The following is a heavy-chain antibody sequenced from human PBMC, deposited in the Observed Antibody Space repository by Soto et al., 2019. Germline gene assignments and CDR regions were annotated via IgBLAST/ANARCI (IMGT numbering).Heavy chain of an antibody. CDR1: GFTVSTHD. D-gene: IGHD1-1*01. CDR2: SGTVGDT. J-gene: IGHJ3*02. V-gene: IGHV3-13*01. Sequence: EMQLVESGGGLVQPGGSLRLSCAASGFTVSTHDMHWVRQATGKSLEWVSASGTVGDTYYSDSVKGRFTITKENAKNSLDLQRNSLRAEDTAVYYCARERRTEVTWDALDIWGQVIMVTVAS. CDR3: ARERRTEVTWDALDI.